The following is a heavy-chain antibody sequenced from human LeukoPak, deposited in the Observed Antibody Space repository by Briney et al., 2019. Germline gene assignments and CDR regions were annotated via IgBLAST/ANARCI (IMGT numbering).Heavy chain of an antibody. CDR2: IYHSGST. CDR1: GGPISSGGYS. V-gene: IGHV4-30-2*01. J-gene: IGHJ4*02. Sequence: SETLSLTCAVSGGPISSGGYSWSWIRQPPGKGLEWIGYIYHSGSTYYNPSLKSRVTISVDRSKNQFSPKLSSVTAADTAVYYCARGRIGYCSSTSCGFDYWGQGTLVTVSS. D-gene: IGHD2-2*01. CDR3: ARGRIGYCSSTSCGFDY.